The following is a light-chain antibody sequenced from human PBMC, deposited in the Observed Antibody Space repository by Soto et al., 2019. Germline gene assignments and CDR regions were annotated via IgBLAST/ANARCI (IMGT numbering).Light chain of an antibody. Sequence: QSALTQPASVSGSPGQSITISCTGTSSDVGGYNYVSWYQQHPGKDPKLMIYDVSNRPSGVSNRFSGSKSGNTASLTISGLQAEDEADYYCSSYTSSSTPWVFGTGTKVTVL. V-gene: IGLV2-14*01. CDR3: SSYTSSSTPWV. CDR2: DVS. J-gene: IGLJ1*01. CDR1: SSDVGGYNY.